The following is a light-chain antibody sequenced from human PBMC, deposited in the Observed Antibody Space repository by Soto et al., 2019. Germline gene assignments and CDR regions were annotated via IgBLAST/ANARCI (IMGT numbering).Light chain of an antibody. Sequence: DIQMTQSPSTLSASVGDRVTITCRASQTINSWLAWYQQKPGKAPKLLIYKASYLQSWVPSTFSGSGSGTEFTLTISSLQPEDFATYYCQQSYSTPLTFGGGTKVDIK. CDR2: KAS. CDR1: QTINSW. V-gene: IGKV1-5*03. CDR3: QQSYSTPLT. J-gene: IGKJ4*01.